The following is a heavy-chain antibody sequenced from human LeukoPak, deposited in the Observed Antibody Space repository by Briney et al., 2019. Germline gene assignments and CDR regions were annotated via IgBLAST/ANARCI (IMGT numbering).Heavy chain of an antibody. CDR1: GGSIGRYH. D-gene: IGHD5-12*01. V-gene: IGHV4-59*01. J-gene: IGHJ4*02. CDR2: VFNNGGT. Sequence: SETLSLTCTVSGGSIGRYHWNWIRQPSGKGLEWIGIVFNNGGTKHNPSLKSRVAISVDTSKNQFALKLTSVTAADTAVYYCVASYGGYVLDYWGQGALVIVSS. CDR3: VASYGGYVLDY.